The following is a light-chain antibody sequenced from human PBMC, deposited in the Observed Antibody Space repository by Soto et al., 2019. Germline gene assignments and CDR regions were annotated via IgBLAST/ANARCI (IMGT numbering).Light chain of an antibody. Sequence: DIQMTQSPSSLSACVGDRVTITCQASQDISNYLNWYQQKPGKAPKLLIYDASNLETGVPSRFSGSGSGTDFTFTISSLQPEDIATYYCQQYDNLPPYTFGQGTKLEIK. J-gene: IGKJ2*01. CDR3: QQYDNLPPYT. CDR1: QDISNY. CDR2: DAS. V-gene: IGKV1-33*01.